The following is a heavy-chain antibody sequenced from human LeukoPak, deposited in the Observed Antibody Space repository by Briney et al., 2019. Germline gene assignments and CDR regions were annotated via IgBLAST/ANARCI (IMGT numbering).Heavy chain of an antibody. CDR3: AKELVASVGMGGHLYNWFDP. J-gene: IGHJ5*02. CDR2: ISHEESNK. V-gene: IGHV3-30*18. Sequence: QSGGCLRLSCAASVFTFSSSCMHWVRQAPCKGLEWVAVISHEESNKFYADSVRGRFTISRDNAKNTLYLQMDGLRAEDTAMYYCAKELVASVGMGGHLYNWFDPWGQGTLVTVSS. CDR1: VFTFSSSC. D-gene: IGHD6-13*01.